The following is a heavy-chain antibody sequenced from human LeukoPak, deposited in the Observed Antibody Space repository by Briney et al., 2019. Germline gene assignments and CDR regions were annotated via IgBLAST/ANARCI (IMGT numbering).Heavy chain of an antibody. D-gene: IGHD6-13*01. CDR3: ARAGSWYEYYFDY. CDR2: INHSGST. J-gene: IGHJ4*02. Sequence: SETLSLTCAVYGGSFSGYYWSSIRQPPGKGLEWIGEINHSGSTNYNPSLKSRVTISVDTSKNQFSLKLSSVTAADTAVYYCARAGSWYEYYFDYWGQGTPVTVSS. CDR1: GGSFSGYY. V-gene: IGHV4-34*01.